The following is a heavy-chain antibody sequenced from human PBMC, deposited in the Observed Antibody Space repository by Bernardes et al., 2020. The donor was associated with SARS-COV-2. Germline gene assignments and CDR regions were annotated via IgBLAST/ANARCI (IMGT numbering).Heavy chain of an antibody. CDR2: IKSKTDGGTT. CDR1: GFTFSNYW. CDR3: HMSSTSCYGLGCYDILTGYYDRTDYYGMDV. Sequence: GGSLRLSCEASGFTFSNYWMSWVRQAPGKGLEWVGRIKSKTDGGTTDYAAPVKGRFTISRDDSKNTLYLQMNSLKTEDTAVYYCHMSSTSCYGLGCYDILTGYYDRTDYYGMDVWGQGTTVTVSS. J-gene: IGHJ6*02. V-gene: IGHV3-15*01. D-gene: IGHD3-9*01.